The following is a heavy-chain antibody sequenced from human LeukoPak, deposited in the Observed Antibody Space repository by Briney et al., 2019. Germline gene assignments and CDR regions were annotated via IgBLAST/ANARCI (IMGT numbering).Heavy chain of an antibody. CDR1: GGSFSGYY. Sequence: SETLSLTCAVYGGSFSGYYWSWICQPPGKGLEWIGEINHSGSTNYNPSLKSRVTISVDTSKNQFSLKLSSVTAADTAVYYCARGHGDFWSGYDWYFDLWGRGTLVTVSS. V-gene: IGHV4-34*01. CDR3: ARGHGDFWSGYDWYFDL. D-gene: IGHD3-3*01. CDR2: INHSGST. J-gene: IGHJ2*01.